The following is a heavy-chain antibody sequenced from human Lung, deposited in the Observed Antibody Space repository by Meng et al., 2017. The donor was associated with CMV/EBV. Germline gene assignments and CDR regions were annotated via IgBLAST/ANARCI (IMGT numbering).Heavy chain of an antibody. CDR1: GYTFTSYG. D-gene: IGHD4-11*01. V-gene: IGHV1-18*01. J-gene: IGHJ5*02. CDR3: ERGKYSTYKLDWFDP. CDR2: ISAYNGNT. Sequence: ASXXVSCKASGYTFTSYGITWVRQAPGQGLEWMGWISAYNGNTNYAQKLRGRVTMTTDTSTSTAYMELRSLRSEDTAVYYCERGKYSTYKLDWFDPWGQGXLVTVSS.